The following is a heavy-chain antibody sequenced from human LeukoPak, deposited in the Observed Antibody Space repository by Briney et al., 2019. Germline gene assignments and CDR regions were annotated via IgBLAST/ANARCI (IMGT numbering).Heavy chain of an antibody. CDR1: GFSIENDW. D-gene: IGHD3-10*01. CDR3: TLIQGWGAGSYFLDY. CDR2: VKSYNDGGTT. Sequence: GGSLRLSCAASGFSIENDWMSWVRQAPGKGLEWVGRVKSYNDGGTTHYAAPVKGRFIISRDDSKNMLYLQMDSLKTEDTAVYYCTLIQGWGAGSYFLDYWGQGALVTVSS. V-gene: IGHV3-15*01. J-gene: IGHJ4*02.